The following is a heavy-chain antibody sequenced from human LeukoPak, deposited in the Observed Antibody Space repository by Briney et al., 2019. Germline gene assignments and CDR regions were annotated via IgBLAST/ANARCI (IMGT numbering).Heavy chain of an antibody. D-gene: IGHD5-18*01. J-gene: IGHJ4*02. CDR3: AKGDTGVIRRYYLDS. CDR1: GFTFSNYG. CDR2: TDTSGVIT. Sequence: GGSLRLSCAASGFTFSNYGMNWVRQAPGKGLQWVSVTDTSGVITYYTDSVKGRFTISRDNSKNTLNLQMDSLRVEDTAVYYCAKGDTGVIRRYYLDSWGQGTLVTVSS. V-gene: IGHV3-23*05.